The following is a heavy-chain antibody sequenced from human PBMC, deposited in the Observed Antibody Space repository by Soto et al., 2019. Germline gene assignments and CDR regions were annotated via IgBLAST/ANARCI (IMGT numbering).Heavy chain of an antibody. CDR1: GGSISSYY. CDR2: IYYSGST. Sequence: SETLSLTCTVSGGSISSYYWSWIRQPPGKGLEWIGYIYYSGSTNYNPSLKSRVTISVDTSKNQFSLKLSSVTAADTAVYYCAGGYDSSVSIFDYWGQGTLVTVPS. D-gene: IGHD3-22*01. CDR3: AGGYDSSVSIFDY. J-gene: IGHJ4*02. V-gene: IGHV4-59*01.